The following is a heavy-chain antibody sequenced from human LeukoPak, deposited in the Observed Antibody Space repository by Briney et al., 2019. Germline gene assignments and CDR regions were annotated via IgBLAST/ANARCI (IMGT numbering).Heavy chain of an antibody. V-gene: IGHV4-34*01. D-gene: IGHD3-10*01. Sequence: SETLSLTCAVYVGSFSGYYWSWIRQPPGKGLEWIGEINHSGSTNYNPSLKSRVTISVDTSKNQFSLKLSSVTAADTAVYYCARVVYYGSGKYYFDYWGQGTLVTVSS. CDR2: INHSGST. CDR1: VGSFSGYY. CDR3: ARVVYYGSGKYYFDY. J-gene: IGHJ4*02.